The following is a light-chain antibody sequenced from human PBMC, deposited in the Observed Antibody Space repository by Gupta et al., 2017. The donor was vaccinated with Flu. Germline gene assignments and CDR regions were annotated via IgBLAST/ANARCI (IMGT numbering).Light chain of an antibody. J-gene: IGKJ5*01. Sequence: EIVLTQSPATLSLSPGERATLSCRASQGVSSYLAWYQQKPGQAPRLLIYDASNRATGIPARFSGSGTGTDFTLTISSLEPEDFAVYYCQQRSNWPHTFGQGTRLEIK. CDR1: QGVSSY. V-gene: IGKV3D-11*01. CDR2: DAS. CDR3: QQRSNWPHT.